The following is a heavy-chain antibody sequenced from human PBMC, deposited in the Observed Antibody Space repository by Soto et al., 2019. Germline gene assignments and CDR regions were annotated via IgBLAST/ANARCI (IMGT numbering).Heavy chain of an antibody. CDR3: ARASDPTRNYYFDY. V-gene: IGHV1-69*06. D-gene: IGHD4-4*01. J-gene: IGHJ4*02. CDR1: GGTFSSSA. CDR2: IIPMFETP. Sequence: SVKVSCKASGGTFSSSAISWVRQAPGQGLEWMGGIIPMFETPSYAQKFQGRLTITADKSTNTAYMELRRLRGEDTAVFYCARASDPTRNYYFDYWGQGTLVTVSS.